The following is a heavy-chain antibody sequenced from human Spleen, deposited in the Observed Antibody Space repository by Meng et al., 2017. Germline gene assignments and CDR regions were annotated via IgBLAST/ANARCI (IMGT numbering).Heavy chain of an antibody. D-gene: IGHD6-13*01. Sequence: VGLVPSGAEVKTPGASVHVSCKASGYPFPDYWLHWVRRAPGQGLEWMRRINPKSGESHYAQRFQRRVTMTGDTSISTAYMELSGLRSDDTAMYYCASGEDISAAGKLFGDYWGQGTLVTVSS. J-gene: IGHJ4*02. CDR1: GYPFPDYW. CDR3: ASGEDISAAGKLFGDY. CDR2: INPKSGES. V-gene: IGHV1-2*06.